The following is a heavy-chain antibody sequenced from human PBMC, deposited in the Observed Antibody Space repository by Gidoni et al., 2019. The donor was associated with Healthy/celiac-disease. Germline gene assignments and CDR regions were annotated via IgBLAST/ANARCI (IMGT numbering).Heavy chain of an antibody. CDR1: GGSISSSSYY. CDR2: IYYSGST. D-gene: IGHD3-22*01. Sequence: QLQLQESGPGLVKPSETLSLTCTVSGGSISSSSYYWGWIRQPPGKGLEWIGSIYYSGSTYYNPSLKSRVTISGDTSKNQFSLKLSSVTAADTAVYYCASHYYDSSGYLLVSYFDYWGQGTLVTVSS. CDR3: ASHYYDSSGYLLVSYFDY. V-gene: IGHV4-39*07. J-gene: IGHJ4*02.